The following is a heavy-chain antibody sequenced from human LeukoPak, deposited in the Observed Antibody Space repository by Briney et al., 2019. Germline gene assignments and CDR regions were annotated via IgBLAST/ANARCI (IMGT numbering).Heavy chain of an antibody. D-gene: IGHD3-22*01. CDR2: ISWNSGSI. J-gene: IGHJ4*02. V-gene: IGHV3-9*01. CDR3: AKADDYDNIGY. Sequence: GGSLRLSCAASGFTFDDYAMHWVRQAPGKGLEWVSGISWNSGSIDYADSVKGRFTISRDNAKNSLYLQMNSLRAEDTALYYCAKADDYDNIGYWGQGTLVTVSS. CDR1: GFTFDDYA.